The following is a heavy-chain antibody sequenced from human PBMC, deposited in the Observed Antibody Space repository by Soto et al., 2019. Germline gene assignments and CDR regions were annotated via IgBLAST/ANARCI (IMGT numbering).Heavy chain of an antibody. Sequence: GGSLRLSCVGSGFTFSSNWMTWVRQAPGKGLEWVANIRQDGSEINYVDSVKGRFTISRDNTKNSLYLQMNSLRAEDTAVYYCGRVLKAVGWDNDVFDLWGQGTMVTVSS. D-gene: IGHD6-19*01. J-gene: IGHJ3*01. V-gene: IGHV3-7*02. CDR1: GFTFSSNW. CDR3: GRVLKAVGWDNDVFDL. CDR2: IRQDGSEI.